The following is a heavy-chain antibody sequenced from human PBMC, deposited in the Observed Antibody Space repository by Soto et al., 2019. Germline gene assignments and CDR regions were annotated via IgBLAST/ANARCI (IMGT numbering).Heavy chain of an antibody. J-gene: IGHJ5*02. CDR3: ARGGVGCSGGSCYPTPNWFDP. CDR2: IYYNGNT. CDR1: GASISSYDYY. D-gene: IGHD2-15*01. Sequence: QVQLQESGPGLVRPSQTLSLTCTVSGASISSYDYYWGWIRQPPGKGLEWIGFIYYNGNTYYNPSLKSRLTISLDTSKNQFSLRLSSVTAADTAVYYCARGGVGCSGGSCYPTPNWFDPWGQGTLVTVSS. V-gene: IGHV4-30-4*08.